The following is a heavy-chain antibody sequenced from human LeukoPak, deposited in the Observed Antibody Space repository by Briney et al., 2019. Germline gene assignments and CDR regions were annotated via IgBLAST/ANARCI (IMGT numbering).Heavy chain of an antibody. J-gene: IGHJ6*03. V-gene: IGHV1-46*01. CDR3: ARGRSTRDPKGYYYYMDV. CDR1: GYTFTSYY. D-gene: IGHD1-1*01. Sequence: ASVKVSCKASGYTFTSYYMHWVRQAPGQGLEWMGIINPSGGSTSYAQKFQGRVTMTRDMSTSTVYMELSSLRSEDTAVYYCARGRSTRDPKGYYYYMDVWGKGTTVTVSS. CDR2: INPSGGST.